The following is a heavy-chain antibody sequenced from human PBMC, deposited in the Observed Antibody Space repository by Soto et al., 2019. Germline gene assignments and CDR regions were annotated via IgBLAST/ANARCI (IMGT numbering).Heavy chain of an antibody. D-gene: IGHD3-22*01. CDR3: ARGDYYDSNGPFSDAFDV. J-gene: IGHJ3*01. V-gene: IGHV3-23*01. Sequence: SLRLSCAASGFTFSTDAMSWVRQAPGKGLEWVSTISGSGGNTYYVDSVKGRFTLSRDNTKNSLYLQMNTLRAEDTAVYYCARGDYYDSNGPFSDAFDVWGQGTMVTVSS. CDR2: ISGSGGNT. CDR1: GFTFSTDA.